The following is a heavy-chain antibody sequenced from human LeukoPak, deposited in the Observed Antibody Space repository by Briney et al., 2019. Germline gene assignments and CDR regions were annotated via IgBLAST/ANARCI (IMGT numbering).Heavy chain of an antibody. V-gene: IGHV1-18*01. CDR1: GYTFTSCG. Sequence: ASVKVSCKASGYTFTSCGISWVRQAPGQGLEWMGWISAYNGNTNYAQKLQGRVTMTTDTSTSTAYMELRSLRSDDTAVYYCARVVYYYDSSGYYEFDYWGQGTLVTVSS. J-gene: IGHJ4*02. CDR2: ISAYNGNT. D-gene: IGHD3-22*01. CDR3: ARVVYYYDSSGYYEFDY.